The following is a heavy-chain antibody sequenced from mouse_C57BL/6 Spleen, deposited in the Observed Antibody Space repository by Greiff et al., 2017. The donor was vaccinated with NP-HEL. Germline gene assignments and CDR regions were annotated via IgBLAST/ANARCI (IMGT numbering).Heavy chain of an antibody. J-gene: IGHJ1*03. CDR1: GFTFSDAW. D-gene: IGHD1-1*01. CDR3: IYGSSYDWYFDV. Sequence: DVQLQESGGGLVQPGGSMKLSCAASGFTFSDAWMDWVRQSPEKGLEWVAEIRNKANNHATYYAESVKGRFTISRDDSKSSVYLQMNSLRAEDTGIYYCIYGSSYDWYFDVWGTGTTVTVSS. CDR2: IRNKANNHAT. V-gene: IGHV6-6*01.